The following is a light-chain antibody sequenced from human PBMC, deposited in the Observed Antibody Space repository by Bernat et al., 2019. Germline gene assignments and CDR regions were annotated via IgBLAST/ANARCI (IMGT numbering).Light chain of an antibody. CDR2: GVS. CDR3: QQYNNWPPIT. J-gene: IGKJ5*01. CDR1: QTVNSNY. Sequence: EIVLTQSPGTLSLSPGERATLSCRASQTVNSNYLAWYQQKPGQAPRLLIFGVSSRAIGIPDRFSGSGSGTEFTLTISSLQSEDFAVYYCQQYNNWPPITFGQGTRLEIK. V-gene: IGKV3-20*01.